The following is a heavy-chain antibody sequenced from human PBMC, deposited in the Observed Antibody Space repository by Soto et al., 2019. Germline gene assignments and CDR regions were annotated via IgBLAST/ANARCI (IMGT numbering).Heavy chain of an antibody. CDR2: INGHNGNT. Sequence: ASVKVSCKASGYTFSNYGISWVRQAPGEGLEWVAWINGHNGNTHYAQKVQGRVILTTVTSTRTAYMELRNLRSDDTAMYYCARDTYLVVGATVTDYYHFDLDFWGKGTTVTVSS. CDR3: ARDTYLVVGATVTDYYHFDLDF. D-gene: IGHD2-2*01. V-gene: IGHV1-18*04. J-gene: IGHJ6*01. CDR1: GYTFSNYG.